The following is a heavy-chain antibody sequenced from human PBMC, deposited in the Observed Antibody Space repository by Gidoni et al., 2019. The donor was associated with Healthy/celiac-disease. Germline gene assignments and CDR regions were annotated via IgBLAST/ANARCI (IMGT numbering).Heavy chain of an antibody. CDR3: AKDITAGEPLNWYFDL. D-gene: IGHD6-13*01. CDR2: ISGNSGSI. CDR1: GFTFADYA. Sequence: EVQLVESGGGLVQPGRSLRLSCAASGFTFADYAMHWVRQAPGKGLEWVSGISGNSGSIGYADSVKGRFTISRDNAKNSLYLQMNSLRAEDTALYYCAKDITAGEPLNWYFDLWGRGTLVTVSS. V-gene: IGHV3-9*01. J-gene: IGHJ2*01.